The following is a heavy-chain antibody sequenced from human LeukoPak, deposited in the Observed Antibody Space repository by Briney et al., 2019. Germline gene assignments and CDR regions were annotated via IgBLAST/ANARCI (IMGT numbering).Heavy chain of an antibody. CDR3: ANLITFGGVIEP. CDR2: ISGSGGST. J-gene: IGHJ5*02. Sequence: GGSLRLSCAASGFTFSSYAMSWVRQAPGKGLEWVSAISGSGGSTYYADSVKGRFTISRDNSKNTLYLQMNSLRAEDTAVYYCANLITFGGVIEPWGQGTLVTVSS. V-gene: IGHV3-23*01. D-gene: IGHD3-16*01. CDR1: GFTFSSYA.